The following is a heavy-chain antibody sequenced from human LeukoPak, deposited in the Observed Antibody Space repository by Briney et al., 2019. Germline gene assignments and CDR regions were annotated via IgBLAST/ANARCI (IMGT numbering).Heavy chain of an antibody. CDR1: GGSISSYY. CDR2: IYNSGST. J-gene: IGHJ4*02. V-gene: IGHV4-59*01. CDR3: ARGLTGEAGY. Sequence: SETLSLTCTVSGGSISSYYWSWVRQPPVKGLEWIGYIYNSGSTNYNPSLKSRVTISVDTSKNQFSLKLSSVTAADTAVYYCARGLTGEAGYWGQGTLVTVSS.